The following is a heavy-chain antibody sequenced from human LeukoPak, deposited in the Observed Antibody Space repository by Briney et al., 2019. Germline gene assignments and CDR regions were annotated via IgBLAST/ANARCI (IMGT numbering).Heavy chain of an antibody. Sequence: SETLSLTCAVYGGSFSGYYWSWIRQPPGKGLEWIGEINHSGSTNYNPSLKSRVTISVDTSKNQFSLKLSSVTAADTAVYYCATYDILTGYRHDASVWGQGTLVTVSS. CDR2: INHSGST. V-gene: IGHV4-34*01. D-gene: IGHD3-9*01. CDR3: ATYDILTGYRHDASV. CDR1: GGSFSGYY. J-gene: IGHJ4*02.